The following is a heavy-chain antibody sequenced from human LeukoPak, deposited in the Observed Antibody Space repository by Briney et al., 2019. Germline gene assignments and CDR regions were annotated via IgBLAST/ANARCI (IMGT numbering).Heavy chain of an antibody. CDR3: AGIPVDIVVVVAASTVWFDP. CDR2: IYYSGST. CDR1: GGSISSSSYY. V-gene: IGHV4-39*01. Sequence: SETLSLTCTVSGGSISSSSYYWGWIRQPPGNGLEWIGSIYYSGSTYYNPSLKSRVTISVDTSKNQFSLKLSSVTAADTAVYYCAGIPVDIVVVVAASTVWFDPWGQGTLVTVSS. J-gene: IGHJ5*02. D-gene: IGHD2-15*01.